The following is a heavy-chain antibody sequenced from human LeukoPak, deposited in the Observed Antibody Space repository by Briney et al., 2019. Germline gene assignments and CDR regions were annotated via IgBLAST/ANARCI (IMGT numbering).Heavy chain of an antibody. CDR2: ITSDGDNT. CDR3: AKDLSYTSGSSDY. J-gene: IGHJ4*02. V-gene: IGHV3-23*01. D-gene: IGHD6-19*01. CDR1: GFTFSAFA. Sequence: PGGSLRLSCAASGFTFSAFAMTWVRQAPGKGLEWVSTITSDGDNTYSAVSVKGRITFSRDNSKNTLSLQLRSVRAEDTAVYYCAKDLSYTSGSSDYWGQGTLVTVSS.